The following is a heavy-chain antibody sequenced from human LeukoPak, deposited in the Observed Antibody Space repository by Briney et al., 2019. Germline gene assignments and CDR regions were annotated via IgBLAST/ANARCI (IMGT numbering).Heavy chain of an antibody. D-gene: IGHD2-2*01. V-gene: IGHV3-21*01. CDR2: ISSSSSYI. Sequence: GGSLRLSCAASGFTFSSYSMNWVRQAPGKGLEWVSSISSSSSYISYADSVKGRFTISRDNAKNSLYLQMNSLRAEDTAVYYCARDIVVVPAAETNLDYWGQGTLVTVSS. J-gene: IGHJ4*02. CDR3: ARDIVVVPAAETNLDY. CDR1: GFTFSSYS.